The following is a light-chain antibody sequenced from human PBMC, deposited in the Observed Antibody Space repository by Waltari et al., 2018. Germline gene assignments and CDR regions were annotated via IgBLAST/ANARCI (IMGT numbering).Light chain of an antibody. CDR2: DVS. Sequence: SALTQPASVSGSPGQSITISCTGTSSDVGCYNYVPWYQQHPGKAPQLMIYDVSNRPSGVSNRFSGSKSGNTASLTISGLQAEDEADYYCSSYTSSSTLVFGGGTKLTVL. CDR3: SSYTSSSTLV. V-gene: IGLV2-14*01. J-gene: IGLJ3*02. CDR1: SSDVGCYNY.